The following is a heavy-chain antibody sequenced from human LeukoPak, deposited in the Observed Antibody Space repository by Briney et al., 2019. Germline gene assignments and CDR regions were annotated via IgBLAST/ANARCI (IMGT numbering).Heavy chain of an antibody. CDR1: GGTFSSYG. CDR2: IIPTFGAT. J-gene: IGHJ4*02. Sequence: ASVKVSCKASGGTFSSYGFSWVRQAPGQGPEWMGGIIPTFGATNYAQKFQGRVTISADKSTRTAYMELNSLRSDDTAVYYCARDIGVEMATSGYWGQGTLVTVSS. V-gene: IGHV1-69*06. CDR3: ARDIGVEMATSGY. D-gene: IGHD5-24*01.